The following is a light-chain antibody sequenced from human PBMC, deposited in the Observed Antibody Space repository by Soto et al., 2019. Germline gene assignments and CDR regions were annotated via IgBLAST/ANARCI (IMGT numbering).Light chain of an antibody. CDR1: NSNIGTNS. Sequence: QSVLTQPPSASGTPGQRITISCFESNSNIGTNSFYWWQQHPRATPKLLMYRSYQRPSGVPDRFSGGQTGTSASLAISGLRSEDEADYYCAAWDGSLSGWVFGAGTKLTVL. CDR3: AAWDGSLSGWV. V-gene: IGLV1-47*01. CDR2: RSY. J-gene: IGLJ3*02.